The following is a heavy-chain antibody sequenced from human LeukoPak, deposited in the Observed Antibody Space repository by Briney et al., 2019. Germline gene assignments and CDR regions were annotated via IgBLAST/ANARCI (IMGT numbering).Heavy chain of an antibody. J-gene: IGHJ5*02. CDR3: ARDLIKQPGTGPFDP. V-gene: IGHV3-23*01. CDR1: GFTFSSYG. Sequence: GGTLRLSCAASGFTFSSYGMSWVRQAPGKGLEWVSAISGSGGSTYYADSVKGRFTISRDNAKNSLYLQMNSLRAEDTAVYYCARDLIKQPGTGPFDPWGQGTLVTVSS. CDR2: ISGSGGST. D-gene: IGHD6-13*01.